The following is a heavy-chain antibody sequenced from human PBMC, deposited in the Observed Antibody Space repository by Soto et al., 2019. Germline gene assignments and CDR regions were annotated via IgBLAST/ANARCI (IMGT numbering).Heavy chain of an antibody. Sequence: QVQLVQSGAEVKKPGSSVKVSCKASGGTFNTYSFGWLRQAPGQGLQWMGSIIPFIGAPNYAQNFQDRVTITEDESTRTAYMELSGLKSEDTAVYFCARGGDSSSLRAFYSYGFDGWGQGTSVTVSS. J-gene: IGHJ6*02. CDR3: ARGGDSSSLRAFYSYGFDG. CDR1: GGTFNTYS. D-gene: IGHD6-6*01. V-gene: IGHV1-69*18. CDR2: IIPFIGAP.